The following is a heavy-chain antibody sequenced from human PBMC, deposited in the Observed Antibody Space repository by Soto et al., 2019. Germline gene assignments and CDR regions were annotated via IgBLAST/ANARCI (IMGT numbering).Heavy chain of an antibody. V-gene: IGHV3-21*06. J-gene: IGHJ4*02. CDR1: GFTFTRYS. Sequence: GGSLRLSCAASGFTFTRYSMNWVRQAPGKGLEWVSSISSTTNYIYYGDSMKGRFTISRDNATNSLYLEMNSLRAEDTAVYYCARESEDLTSNFDYWGQGNLVTV. CDR3: ARESEDLTSNFDY. CDR2: ISSTTNYI.